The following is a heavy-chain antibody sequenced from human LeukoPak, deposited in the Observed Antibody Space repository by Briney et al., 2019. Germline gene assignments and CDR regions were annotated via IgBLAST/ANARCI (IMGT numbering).Heavy chain of an antibody. V-gene: IGHV3-23*01. CDR2: ISGSGGST. J-gene: IGHJ4*02. CDR1: GFTFSSYA. Sequence: GGSLRLSCAASGFTFSSYAMSWVRHAPGKGLEWVSAISGSGGSTYYSDSVKGRFTISRDNSKNTLYLQMNSLRAEDTAVYYCAKDRGTWPYYYGSGSYIYWGQGTLVTVSS. CDR3: AKDRGTWPYYYGSGSYIY. D-gene: IGHD3-10*01.